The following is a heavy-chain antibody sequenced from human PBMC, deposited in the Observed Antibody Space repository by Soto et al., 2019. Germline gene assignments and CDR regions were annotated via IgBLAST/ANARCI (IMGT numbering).Heavy chain of an antibody. D-gene: IGHD2-8*01. CDR2: ISGSGGST. CDR1: GFTFSSYA. J-gene: IGHJ5*02. CDR3: AKVLYFGIYCTNGVCRNWFAP. Sequence: GSLRLSCAASGFTFSSYAMSWVRQAPGKGLEWVSAISGSGGSTYYADSVKGRFTISRDNSKNTPYLQMNSLRAEDTAVYYCAKVLYFGIYCTNGVCRNWFAPWGQGTLVTVSS. V-gene: IGHV3-23*01.